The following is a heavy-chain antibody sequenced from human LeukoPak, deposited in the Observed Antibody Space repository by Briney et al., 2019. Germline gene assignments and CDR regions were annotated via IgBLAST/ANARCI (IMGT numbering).Heavy chain of an antibody. V-gene: IGHV4-38-2*02. J-gene: IGHJ4*02. Sequence: SETLSLTCTVSGYFISSGYYWGWIRQPPGKGLQWIGSIHHSGSTYYNPSLKSRVTISVDTSKNQFSLKLSSVTAADTAVYYCARHRSGWLQSSFDYWGQGTLVTVSS. CDR2: IHHSGST. D-gene: IGHD5-24*01. CDR3: ARHRSGWLQSSFDY. CDR1: GYFISSGYY.